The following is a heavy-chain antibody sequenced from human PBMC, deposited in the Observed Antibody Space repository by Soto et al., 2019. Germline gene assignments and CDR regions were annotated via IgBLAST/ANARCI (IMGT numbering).Heavy chain of an antibody. J-gene: IGHJ5*02. CDR2: LSGSGATT. Sequence: LRLSCGASGFTFSSYAMSWVRQAPGKGLEWVSRLSGSGATTKYADSVEGRFTISRDNSKNTLYLQMDSLSAEDTAIYYCAKARCSDTDCYFPDTWGQGTLVTVSS. CDR1: GFTFSSYA. CDR3: AKARCSDTDCYFPDT. D-gene: IGHD2-21*02. V-gene: IGHV3-23*01.